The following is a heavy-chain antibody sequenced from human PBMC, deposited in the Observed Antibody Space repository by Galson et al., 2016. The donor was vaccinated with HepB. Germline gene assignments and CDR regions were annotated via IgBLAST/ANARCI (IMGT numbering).Heavy chain of an antibody. D-gene: IGHD6-13*01. CDR3: ARGAAAGTRYFDL. Sequence: SLRLSCAAFEFTVSDNYMSWFRRAPGKGLEWVSVMYGGGTTHYADSVKGRFAISRDNSKNTLFLEMNSLKAEDTAVYYCARGAAAGTRYFDLWGQGILVTVSS. V-gene: IGHV3-53*01. J-gene: IGHJ5*02. CDR2: MYGGGTT. CDR1: EFTVSDNY.